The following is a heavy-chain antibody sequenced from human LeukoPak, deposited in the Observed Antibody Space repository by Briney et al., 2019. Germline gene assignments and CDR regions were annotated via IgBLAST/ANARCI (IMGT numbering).Heavy chain of an antibody. J-gene: IGHJ3*01. CDR2: ISGSGGST. CDR1: GFTFSSYA. Sequence: GGSLRLSCAASGFTFSSYAMSWVRQAPGKGLEWVSAISGSGGSTYYADSVKGRFTISRDNSKNTLYPQMNSLRAEDTAVYYCAKGRRGVIVVVVAATWGQGTMVTVSS. D-gene: IGHD2-15*01. V-gene: IGHV3-23*01. CDR3: AKGRRGVIVVVVAAT.